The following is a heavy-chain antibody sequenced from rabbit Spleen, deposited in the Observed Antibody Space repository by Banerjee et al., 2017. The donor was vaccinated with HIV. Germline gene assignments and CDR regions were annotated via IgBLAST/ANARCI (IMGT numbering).Heavy chain of an antibody. D-gene: IGHD1-1*01. Sequence: QSLEESGGGLVQPEGSLTLTCTGSGFSFSSGYYMCWVRQAPGKGLEWIGCINTGSSGNTYYASWAKGRFTISKTSSTTVTLQVTSLAAADTATYFCARDLVAVIGWNFNLWGPGPLVTVS. CDR2: INTGSSGNT. CDR3: ARDLVAVIGWNFNL. CDR1: GFSFSSGYY. V-gene: IGHV1S40*01. J-gene: IGHJ4*01.